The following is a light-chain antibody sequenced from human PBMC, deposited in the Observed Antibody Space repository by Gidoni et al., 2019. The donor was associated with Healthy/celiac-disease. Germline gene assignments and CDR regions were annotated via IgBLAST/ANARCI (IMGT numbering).Light chain of an antibody. CDR1: QSVSSSY. Sequence: EIVLTQSPGTLSVSPGERATLSCRASQSVSSSYLVWYQQKVGQAPRLLIYGASSRATGIPDRFSGSGSGTDFTLTISRLEPEDFAVYYCQQYGRTPWTFGQGTKVEIK. CDR2: GAS. V-gene: IGKV3-20*01. CDR3: QQYGRTPWT. J-gene: IGKJ1*01.